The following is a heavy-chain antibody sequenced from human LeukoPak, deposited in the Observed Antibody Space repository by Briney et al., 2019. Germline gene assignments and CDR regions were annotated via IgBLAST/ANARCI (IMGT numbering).Heavy chain of an antibody. CDR2: IYHSGRT. CDR1: GGSIGSNNW. J-gene: IGHJ3*02. V-gene: IGHV4-4*02. Sequence: SETLSLTCAVSGGSIGSNNWWNWVRQPPGKGLEWIGEIYHSGRTNYNPPLKSRVTISVDKSRNQFSLKLSSVTAADTAVYYCARDHLKDYGGNFRAFDIWGQGTMVTVSS. CDR3: ARDHLKDYGGNFRAFDI. D-gene: IGHD4-23*01.